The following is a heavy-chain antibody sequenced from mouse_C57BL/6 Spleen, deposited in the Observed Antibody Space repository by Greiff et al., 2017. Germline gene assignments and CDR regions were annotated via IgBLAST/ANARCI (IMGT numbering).Heavy chain of an antibody. J-gene: IGHJ3*01. CDR1: GFTFSSYG. CDR2: ISSGGSYT. Sequence: EVQGVESGGDLVKPGGSLKLSCAASGFTFSSYGMSWVRQTPDKRLEWVATISSGGSYTYYPDSVKGRFTISRDNAKNTLYLQMSSLKSEDTAMYYCARQFYGKEFAYWGQGTLVTVSA. D-gene: IGHD2-1*01. CDR3: ARQFYGKEFAY. V-gene: IGHV5-6*01.